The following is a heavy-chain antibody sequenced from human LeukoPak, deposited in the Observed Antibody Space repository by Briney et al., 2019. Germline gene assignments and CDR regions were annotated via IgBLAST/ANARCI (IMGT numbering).Heavy chain of an antibody. V-gene: IGHV4-34*01. CDR2: VNNSGDT. D-gene: IGHD3-16*01. Sequence: SSETLSLTCGVSGASFRAYYWSWIRQPPGKGLEWIAEVNNSGDTHYNPSLKSRVTISVDTSKNQFSLRVTSATAADTATYYCARRQRISRMSWGDFWGQGTLVIVSS. CDR3: ARRQRISRMSWGDF. CDR1: GASFRAYY. J-gene: IGHJ4*02.